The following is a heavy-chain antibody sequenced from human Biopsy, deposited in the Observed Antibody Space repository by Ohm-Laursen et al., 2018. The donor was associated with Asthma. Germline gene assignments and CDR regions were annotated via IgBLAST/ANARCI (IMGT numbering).Heavy chain of an antibody. V-gene: IGHV1-69*13. CDR2: LIPVLGTP. CDR1: GDAFNNYA. Sequence: SVNVSCKASGDAFNNYAISWVRQAPGQGLEWMGGLIPVLGTPDHAQMFEGRVTITADESTSTAYMELSSLSSEDTAVYYFARGYSGSDRIVYYYSGLEVWGQGTTVTVSS. CDR3: ARGYSGSDRIVYYYSGLEV. D-gene: IGHD5-12*01. J-gene: IGHJ6*02.